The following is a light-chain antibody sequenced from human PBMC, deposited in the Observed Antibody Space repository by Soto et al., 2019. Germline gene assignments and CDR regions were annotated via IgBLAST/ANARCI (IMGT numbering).Light chain of an antibody. CDR1: QDVGTW. CDR3: QQTSSFPCT. CDR2: AAS. J-gene: IGKJ2*02. Sequence: DIQMTQSPSSVSASLGDRITITCRASQDVGTWVAWYQQKPGKAPNLLIYAASSLHSGVPSRFSGSGSETEFTLTINNVQPEDFATYYCQQTSSFPCTFGQGTQMEIK. V-gene: IGKV1D-12*01.